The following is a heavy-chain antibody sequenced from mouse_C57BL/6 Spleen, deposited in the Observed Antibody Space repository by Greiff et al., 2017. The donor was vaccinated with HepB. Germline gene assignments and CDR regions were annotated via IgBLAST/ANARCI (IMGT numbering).Heavy chain of an antibody. D-gene: IGHD1-1*01. CDR2: IDPSDSET. CDR1: GYTFTSYW. V-gene: IGHV1-52*01. J-gene: IGHJ4*01. CDR3: AREGYYYGSSYFMDY. Sequence: QVQLQQPGAELVRPGSSVKLSCKASGYTFTSYWMHWVKQRPIQGLEWIGNIDPSDSETHYNQKFKDKATLTVDKSSSTAYMQRSSLTSEDSAVYYCAREGYYYGSSYFMDYWGQGTSVTVSS.